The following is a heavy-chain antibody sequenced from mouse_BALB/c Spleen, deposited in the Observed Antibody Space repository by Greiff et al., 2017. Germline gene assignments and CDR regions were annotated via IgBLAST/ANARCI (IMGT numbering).Heavy chain of an antibody. J-gene: IGHJ3*01. CDR1: GFSLTSYG. D-gene: IGHD1-2*01. V-gene: IGHV2-9*02. CDR3: ARTFLLRLPGAY. Sequence: QVQLQQSGPGLVAPSQSLSITCTVSGFSLTSYGVHWVRQPPGKGLEWLGVIWAGGSTNYNSALMSRLSISKDNSKSQVFLKMNSLQTDDTAMYYCARTFLLRLPGAYWGQGTLVTVSA. CDR2: IWAGGST.